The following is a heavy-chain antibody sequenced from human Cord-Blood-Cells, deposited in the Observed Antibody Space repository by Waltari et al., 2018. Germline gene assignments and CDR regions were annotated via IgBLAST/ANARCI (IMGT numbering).Heavy chain of an antibody. CDR2: INPNRGNT. CDR3: ARGSITIFGVVNAFDI. CDR1: GYTFTSYD. D-gene: IGHD3-3*01. V-gene: IGHV1-8*03. Sequence: QVQLVQSGAEVKKPGASVKVSCKASGYTFTSYDINWVRQATGQGLEWMGWINPNRGNTGNAQKFQGRVTITRNTSISTAYMELSSLRSEDTAVYYCARGSITIFGVVNAFDIWGQGTMVTVSS. J-gene: IGHJ3*02.